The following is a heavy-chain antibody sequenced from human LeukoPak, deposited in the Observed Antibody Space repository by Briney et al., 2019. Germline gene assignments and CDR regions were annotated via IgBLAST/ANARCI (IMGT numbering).Heavy chain of an antibody. V-gene: IGHV4-59*11. CDR3: TREVSTVTFDY. D-gene: IGHD4-17*01. Sequence: KPSETLSLTCTVSGGPISPHYWTWIRQTPGKGLEWIGYIFHSGLTNYNSALRSRVTLSVDTARNQLSLKLTSVTAADTAVYYCTREVSTVTFDYWGQGTLVTVSS. CDR2: IFHSGLT. CDR1: GGPISPHY. J-gene: IGHJ4*02.